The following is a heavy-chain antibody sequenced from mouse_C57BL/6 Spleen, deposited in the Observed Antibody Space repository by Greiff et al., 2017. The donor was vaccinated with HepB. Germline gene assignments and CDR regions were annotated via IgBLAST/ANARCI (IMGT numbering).Heavy chain of an antibody. CDR1: GFTFSSYG. CDR2: ISSGGSYT. Sequence: DVMLVESGGDLVKPGGSLKPSCAASGFTFSSYGMSWVRQTPDKRLEWVATISSGGSYTYYPDSVKGRFTISRDNAKNTLYLQMSSLKSEDTAMYYCARHEGSTVVARPYAMDYWGQGTSVTVSS. CDR3: ARHEGSTVVARPYAMDY. V-gene: IGHV5-6*02. J-gene: IGHJ4*01. D-gene: IGHD1-1*01.